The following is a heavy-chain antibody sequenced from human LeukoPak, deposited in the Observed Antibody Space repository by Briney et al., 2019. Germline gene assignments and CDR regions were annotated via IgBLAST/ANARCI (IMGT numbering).Heavy chain of an antibody. V-gene: IGHV3-30*04. CDR2: ISYDGSNK. J-gene: IGHJ5*02. D-gene: IGHD3-3*01. CDR1: GFTFSSYA. Sequence: PGGSLRLSCAASGFTFSSYAMHWVRQAPGKGLEWVAVISYDGSNKYYADSVKGRFTISRDNSKNTLYLQMNSLRAEDTAVYYCARANVGDYNFWSGYYAEANWFDPWGQGTLVTVSS. CDR3: ARANVGDYNFWSGYYAEANWFDP.